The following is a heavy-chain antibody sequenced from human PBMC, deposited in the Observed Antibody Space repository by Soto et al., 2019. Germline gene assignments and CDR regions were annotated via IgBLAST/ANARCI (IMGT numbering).Heavy chain of an antibody. CDR2: ISSSSSYT. V-gene: IGHV3-11*05. CDR3: ARDHHRYSGYYHY. J-gene: IGHJ4*02. Sequence: GGSLRLSCAASGFTFSDYYMSWIRQAPGKGLEWVSYISSSSSYTNYADSVKGRFTISRDNAKNSLYLQMNSLRAEDTAVYYCARDHHRYSGYYHYWGQGTLVTVSS. D-gene: IGHD3-22*01. CDR1: GFTFSDYY.